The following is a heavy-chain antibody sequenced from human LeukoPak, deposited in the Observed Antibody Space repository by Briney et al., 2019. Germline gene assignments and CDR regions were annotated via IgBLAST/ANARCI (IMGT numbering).Heavy chain of an antibody. V-gene: IGHV4-38-2*01. Sequence: SETLSLTCAVSGYSISSGYYWGWIRQPPGKGLEWIGSIYHSGSTYYNPSLKSRVTISVDTSKNQFSLKLSAVTATDTAVYYCASGYDSYYFDSWGQGTLVTVSS. CDR2: IYHSGST. D-gene: IGHD5-18*01. J-gene: IGHJ4*02. CDR1: GYSISSGYY. CDR3: ASGYDSYYFDS.